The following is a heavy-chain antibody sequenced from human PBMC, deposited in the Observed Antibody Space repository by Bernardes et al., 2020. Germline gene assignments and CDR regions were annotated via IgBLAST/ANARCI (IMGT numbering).Heavy chain of an antibody. CDR3: TSYCSGGSCYSGFDY. V-gene: IGHV3-30*03. D-gene: IGHD2-15*01. CDR1: GFTFSSSG. Sequence: VGSLLLSCAASGFTFSSSGMHWVRQAPGQGLEWVAVISYDGSNKYYADSVKGRFTISRDNSKNTLYLQMNSLRAEDTAVYYCTSYCSGGSCYSGFDYWGQGTLVTVSS. J-gene: IGHJ4*02. CDR2: ISYDGSNK.